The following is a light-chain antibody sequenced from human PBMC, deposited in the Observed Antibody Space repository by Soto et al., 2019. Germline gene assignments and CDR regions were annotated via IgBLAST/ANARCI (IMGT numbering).Light chain of an antibody. J-gene: IGKJ4*01. CDR1: QTVNNNY. CDR3: QQYGTSPPLT. Sequence: EIVLMQSPGTLSLSPGERATLSCRASQTVNNNYLAWYQQKPGQAPRLLIDGASSRATGIPDRFSGSGSGTDFTLTISRLVPEDFAVYYCQQYGTSPPLTFGGGTKVEIK. V-gene: IGKV3-20*01. CDR2: GAS.